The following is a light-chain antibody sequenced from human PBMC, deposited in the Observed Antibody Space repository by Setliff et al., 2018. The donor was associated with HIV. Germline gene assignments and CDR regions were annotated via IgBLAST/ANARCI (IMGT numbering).Light chain of an antibody. CDR1: SSDVGGYTY. Sequence: QSALTQPASVSGSPGQSITISCTGTSSDVGGYTYVSWYQQHPGKAPKLIIYEVRNRPSGVSTRFSGSKPGNTASLTISGLQPEDEADYYCASYAITNTLPFGTGTKVTVL. CDR2: EVR. J-gene: IGLJ1*01. V-gene: IGLV2-14*03. CDR3: ASYAITNTLP.